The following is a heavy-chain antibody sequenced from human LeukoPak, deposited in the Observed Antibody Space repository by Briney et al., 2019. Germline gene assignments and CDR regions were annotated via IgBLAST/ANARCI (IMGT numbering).Heavy chain of an antibody. J-gene: IGHJ6*02. CDR3: AKGQLGRYYYYGMDV. V-gene: IGHV3-9*01. CDR2: TSWNSGNI. CDR1: RFTFDDYA. Sequence: YLRLSCAASRFTFDDYAMHWVRQAPGKGLEWVSGTSWNSGNIGYADSVKGRFTISRDNAKNSVYLKMNSLGAEDKALYYCAKGQLGRYYYYGMDVWGQGTTVTVSS. D-gene: IGHD3-16*01.